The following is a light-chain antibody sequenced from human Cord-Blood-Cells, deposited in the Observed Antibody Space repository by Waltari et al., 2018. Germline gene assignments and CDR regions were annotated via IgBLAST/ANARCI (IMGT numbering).Light chain of an antibody. CDR2: AAS. Sequence: IQMTQSPSSLSASVGDRVTITCRASQSISSYLNWYQQKPGQAPKLLIYAASSLHSGGPSRFSGSGSGTDFTLTISSLQPEDFATYYCQQSYSTPRTFGQGTKLEIK. J-gene: IGKJ2*01. V-gene: IGKV1-39*01. CDR1: QSISSY. CDR3: QQSYSTPRT.